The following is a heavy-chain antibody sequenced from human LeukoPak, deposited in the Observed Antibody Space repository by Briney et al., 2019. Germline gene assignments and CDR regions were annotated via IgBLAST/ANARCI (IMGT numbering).Heavy chain of an antibody. CDR3: ARLPNDYHQYMDV. CDR2: IFYTEST. V-gene: IGHV4-39*01. CDR1: GGSINTADYY. J-gene: IGHJ6*03. Sequence: PSETLSLTCTVSGGSINTADYYWGWIRQTPGKGLEWVGSIFYTESTHYGPSLKSRVTMSIDTSQTQFSLKVTSVTAADTAVYFCARLPNDYHQYMDVWGKGATVTVSS.